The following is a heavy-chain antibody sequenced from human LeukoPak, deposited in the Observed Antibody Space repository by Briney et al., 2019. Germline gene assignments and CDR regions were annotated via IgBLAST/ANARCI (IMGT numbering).Heavy chain of an antibody. Sequence: GGSLRLSCAASGFTFSSYAMHWVRQAPGKGLEWVAVISYDGSSKYYADSVKGRFTISRDNSKNTLYLQMNSLRAEDTAVYYCARGRSFGVVITPYYMDVWGKGTTVTVSS. CDR1: GFTFSSYA. CDR3: ARGRSFGVVITPYYMDV. CDR2: ISYDGSSK. D-gene: IGHD3-3*01. V-gene: IGHV3-30*04. J-gene: IGHJ6*03.